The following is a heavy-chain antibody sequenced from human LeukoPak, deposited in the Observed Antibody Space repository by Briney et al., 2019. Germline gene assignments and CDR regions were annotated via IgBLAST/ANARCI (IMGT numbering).Heavy chain of an antibody. Sequence: ASVKVSGKVSGYTLTELSMHWVRQAPGKGLEWMGGFDPEDGETIYAQKFQGRVTMTEDTSTDTAYMELSSLRSEDTAVYYCAIPGGSSRDFDYWGQGTLVTVSS. CDR3: AIPGGSSRDFDY. J-gene: IGHJ4*02. CDR2: FDPEDGET. D-gene: IGHD6-13*01. CDR1: GYTLTELS. V-gene: IGHV1-24*01.